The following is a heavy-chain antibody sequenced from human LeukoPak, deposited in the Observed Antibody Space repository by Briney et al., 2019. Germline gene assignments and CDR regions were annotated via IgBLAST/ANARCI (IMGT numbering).Heavy chain of an antibody. CDR2: INPNSGGT. Sequence: ASVKVSCKASGYTFTGYYMHWVRQAPGQGLEWMGRINPNSGGTNYAQKFQGRVTMTRDTSISTAYMELSRLRSDDTAVYYCARDSSKHRNYYYYYYTDVWGKGTTVTVSS. CDR3: ARDSSKHRNYYYYYYTDV. V-gene: IGHV1-2*06. J-gene: IGHJ6*03. CDR1: GYTFTGYY. D-gene: IGHD6-13*01.